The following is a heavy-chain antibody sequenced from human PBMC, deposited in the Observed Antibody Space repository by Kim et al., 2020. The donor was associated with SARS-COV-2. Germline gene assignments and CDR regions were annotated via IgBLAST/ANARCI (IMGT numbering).Heavy chain of an antibody. CDR3: ARGDLGSRALAYMDV. CDR2: IWYDGSNK. CDR1: GFTFSSYG. J-gene: IGHJ6*03. Sequence: GGSLRLSCAASGFTFSSYGMHWVRQAPGKGLEWVAVIWYDGSNKYYADSVKGRFTISRDNSKNTLYLQMNSLRAEDTAVYYCARGDLGSRALAYMDVWGKGTTVTVSS. D-gene: IGHD3-16*01. V-gene: IGHV3-33*01.